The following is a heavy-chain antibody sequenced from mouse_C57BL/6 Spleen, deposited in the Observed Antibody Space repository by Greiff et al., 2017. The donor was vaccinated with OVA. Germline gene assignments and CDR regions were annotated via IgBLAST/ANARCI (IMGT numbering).Heavy chain of an antibody. V-gene: IGHV5-6*02. D-gene: IGHD1-1*01. Sequence: DVMLVESGGDLVKPGGSLKLSCAASGFTFSSYGMSWVRQTPDKRLEWVATISSGGSYTYYPASVKGRFTISRDNAKNTLYLQMSSLKSEDTAMYYCARHDTTVVATSMDYWGQGTSVTVSS. CDR3: ARHDTTVVATSMDY. CDR1: GFTFSSYG. J-gene: IGHJ4*01. CDR2: ISSGGSYT.